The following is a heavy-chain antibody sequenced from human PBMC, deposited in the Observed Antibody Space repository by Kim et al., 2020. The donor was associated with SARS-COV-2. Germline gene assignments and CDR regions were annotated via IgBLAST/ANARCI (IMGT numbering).Heavy chain of an antibody. V-gene: IGHV4-61*02. Sequence: SETLSLTCTVSGGSISSGSYYWSWIRQPAGKGLEWIGRIYTSGSTNYNPSLKSRVTISVDTSKNQFSLKLSSVTAADTAVYYCARDLATVGTFDYWGQGTLVTVSS. CDR2: IYTSGST. D-gene: IGHD4-17*01. CDR3: ARDLATVGTFDY. J-gene: IGHJ4*02. CDR1: GGSISSGSYY.